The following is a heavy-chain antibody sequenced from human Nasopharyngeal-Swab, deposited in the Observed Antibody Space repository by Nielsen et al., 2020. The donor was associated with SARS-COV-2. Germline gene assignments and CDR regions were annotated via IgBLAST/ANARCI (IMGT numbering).Heavy chain of an antibody. V-gene: IGHV5-51*01. CDR1: GYSFTNYW. D-gene: IGHD2-15*01. CDR2: IYPGDSET. J-gene: IGHJ6*02. Sequence: KASCKGSGYSFTNYWIGWVRQMPGKGLEWMGIIYPGDSETRYSPSFEGQVTISVDKSISTAYLQWSSLKASDTAMYYCARVQGYCTGGSCYSVFYYFAMDVWGQGTTVTVSS. CDR3: ARVQGYCTGGSCYSVFYYFAMDV.